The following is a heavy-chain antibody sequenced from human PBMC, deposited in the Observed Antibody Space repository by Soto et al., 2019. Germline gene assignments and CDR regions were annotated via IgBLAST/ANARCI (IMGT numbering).Heavy chain of an antibody. J-gene: IGHJ4*02. CDR1: GYAFTTYG. Sequence: QVHLVQSGAEVKKPGASVKVSCKGSGYAFTTYGITWVRQAPGQGLEWMGWISAHNGNTNYAQKHQGRDTVTRDTSTSTAYMELRSLRSDDTAVYYCARGRYGDYWGQGALVTVSS. D-gene: IGHD1-1*01. CDR3: ARGRYGDY. V-gene: IGHV1-18*01. CDR2: ISAHNGNT.